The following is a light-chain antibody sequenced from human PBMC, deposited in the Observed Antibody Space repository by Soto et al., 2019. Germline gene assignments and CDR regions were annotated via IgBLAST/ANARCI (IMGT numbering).Light chain of an antibody. CDR2: EVS. CDR1: SSDVGNYKY. CDR3: FSYTSSGTYV. V-gene: IGLV2-14*01. J-gene: IGLJ1*01. Sequence: QPASVSGSPGQSITISCTGTSSDVGNYKYVSWYQQHPGKAPKLMIYEVSNRPSGASNRFSGSKSGNTASLTISGLQAEDETDYYCFSYTSSGTYVFGTGTKVT.